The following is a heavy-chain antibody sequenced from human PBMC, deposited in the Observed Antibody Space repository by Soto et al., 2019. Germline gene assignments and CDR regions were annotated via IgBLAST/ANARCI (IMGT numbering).Heavy chain of an antibody. CDR1: VSSNIRNGYF. CDR2: IYYSGSS. J-gene: IGHJ6*02. D-gene: IGHD3-10*01. CDR3: ARGTLLRGPGYYYAMDI. Sequence: LSLTCSGSVSSNIRNGYFWSWVHQLPGKGLEWIGYIYYSGSSYYNPSLKSRVIISADTSKNHFSLNLTAVTAADTAVYYCARGTLLRGPGYYYAMDIWGQGTTVTVSS. V-gene: IGHV4-31*03.